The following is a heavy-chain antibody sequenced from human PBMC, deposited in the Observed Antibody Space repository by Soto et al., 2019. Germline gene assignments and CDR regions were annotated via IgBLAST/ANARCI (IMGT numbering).Heavy chain of an antibody. D-gene: IGHD5-18*01. CDR1: GFTFSSYG. CDR3: AKDLGGPRPFSYGYGY. J-gene: IGHJ4*02. CDR2: ISYDGSNK. V-gene: IGHV3-30*18. Sequence: PGGSLRLSCAASGFTFSSYGMHWVRQAPGKGLEWVAVISYDGSNKYYADSVKGRFTISRDNSKNTLYLQMNSLRAEDTAVYYCAKDLGGPRPFSYGYGYWGQGTLVTVSS.